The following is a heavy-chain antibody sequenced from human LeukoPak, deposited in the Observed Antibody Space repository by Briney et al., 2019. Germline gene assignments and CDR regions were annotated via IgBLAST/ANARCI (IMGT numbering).Heavy chain of an antibody. V-gene: IGHV3-30*14. CDR1: GFTFSSYA. Sequence: GRSLRLSCAASGFTFSSYAMHWVRQAPGKGLEWVAVISYDGSNKYYAGSVKGRFTISRDNSKNTLYLQMNSLRAEDTAVYYCARASGSGNPSYYFDYWGQGTLVTVSS. J-gene: IGHJ4*02. CDR3: ARASGSGNPSYYFDY. CDR2: ISYDGSNK. D-gene: IGHD3-10*01.